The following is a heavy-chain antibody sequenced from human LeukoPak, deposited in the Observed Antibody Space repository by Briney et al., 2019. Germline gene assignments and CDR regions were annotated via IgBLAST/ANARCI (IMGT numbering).Heavy chain of an antibody. V-gene: IGHV3-7*01. CDR2: IKQDGSEK. J-gene: IGHJ4*02. Sequence: GGSLRLSCAASGFTFSSYWMSWVRQAPGKGLEWVANIKQDGSEKYYVDSVKGRFTISRDNAKNTLYLQMNSLRAEDTAVYYCARDLDIVVVPAAMVPDYWGQGTLVTVSS. CDR1: GFTFSSYW. D-gene: IGHD2-2*03. CDR3: ARDLDIVVVPAAMVPDY.